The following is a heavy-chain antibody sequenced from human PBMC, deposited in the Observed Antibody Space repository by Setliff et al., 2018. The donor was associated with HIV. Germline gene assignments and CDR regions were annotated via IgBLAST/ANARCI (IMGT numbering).Heavy chain of an antibody. J-gene: IGHJ6*03. CDR1: GYTFTSYY. Sequence: ASVKVSCKASGYTFTSYYMHWVRQAPGQGLEWMGIINPSGGSTTYAQKFQGRVTMTRDTSASTVYMELRSLRSDDTAVYYCARRGDSYGLDPIYYYYYYYMDVWGKGTTVTVSS. CDR3: ARRGDSYGLDPIYYYYYYYMDV. V-gene: IGHV1-46*01. D-gene: IGHD5-18*01. CDR2: INPSGGST.